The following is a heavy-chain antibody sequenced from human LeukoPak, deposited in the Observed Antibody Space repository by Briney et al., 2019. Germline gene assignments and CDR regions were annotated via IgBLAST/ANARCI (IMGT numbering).Heavy chain of an antibody. CDR2: INSDGSST. V-gene: IGHV3-74*01. D-gene: IGHD6-13*01. J-gene: IGHJ4*02. CDR3: ARKAAGLTLDF. Sequence: GGSLRLSCAASGFTFSSYWMHWVRQATGKGLVWVSRINSDGSSTNYADSVKGRFTISRGNAENTLYLQMNSLRAEDTAVYYCARKAAGLTLDFWGQGTLVTVFS. CDR1: GFTFSSYW.